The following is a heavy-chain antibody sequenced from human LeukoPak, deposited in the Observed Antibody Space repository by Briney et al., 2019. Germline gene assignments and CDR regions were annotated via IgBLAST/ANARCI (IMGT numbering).Heavy chain of an antibody. J-gene: IGHJ3*02. CDR2: IYSGGTT. Sequence: GGSRRLSCAASGFTVSSNYMSWVRQAPGKGLEWVSVIYSGGTTYYADSVEGRFTISRDNSNNTLYLQMNSLRAEDTAVYYCARGPVTRFEIWGQGTMVTVSS. CDR3: ARGPVTRFEI. D-gene: IGHD4-17*01. V-gene: IGHV3-53*01. CDR1: GFTVSSNY.